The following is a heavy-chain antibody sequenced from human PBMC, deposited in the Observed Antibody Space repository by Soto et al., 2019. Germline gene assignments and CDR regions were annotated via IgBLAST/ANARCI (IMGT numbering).Heavy chain of an antibody. Sequence: VQLVQSGAEVKKPGESLKISCKGSGYFFSNYWIGWVRQMPGKGLEWMGAVQPLDSDTRDSPSLQGQVTISADNSISTAYLQWSSLRASDTAMYYCVRFVSGYEWGLYYMDVWGKGTTVTVSS. CDR1: GYFFSNYW. CDR3: VRFVSGYEWGLYYMDV. J-gene: IGHJ6*03. D-gene: IGHD5-12*01. CDR2: VQPLDSDT. V-gene: IGHV5-51*03.